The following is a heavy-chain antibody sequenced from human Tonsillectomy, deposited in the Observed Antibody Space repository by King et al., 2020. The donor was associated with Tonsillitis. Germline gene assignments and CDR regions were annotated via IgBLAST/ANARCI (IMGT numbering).Heavy chain of an antibody. D-gene: IGHD1-1*01. CDR3: ARENCAWAPPNGDF. CDR2: ISSSGSPV. CDR1: GFTFSSYN. Sequence: VQLVESGGGLVQPGGSLRLSCAASGFTFSSYNMNWVRQAPGKGLEWISYISSSGSPVFYADSVKGRFTISRDNAKDSLYLQMNSLRDEDTAVYYCARENCAWAPPNGDFWGQGTLVTVSS. V-gene: IGHV3-48*02. J-gene: IGHJ4*02.